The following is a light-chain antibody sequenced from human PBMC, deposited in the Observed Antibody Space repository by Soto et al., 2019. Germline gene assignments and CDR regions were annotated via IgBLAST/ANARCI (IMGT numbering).Light chain of an antibody. V-gene: IGKV1-5*01. CDR2: DAS. J-gene: IGKJ1*01. Sequence: DIQMTQSPSTLSASVGDRVTITCRASQSISSWLAWYQQKPGKAPKLLIHDASSLESGVPSRFSGSGSGKQYPLTISSLQPDDFANYYCQQYNSYPTFGQGTKVEIK. CDR3: QQYNSYPT. CDR1: QSISSW.